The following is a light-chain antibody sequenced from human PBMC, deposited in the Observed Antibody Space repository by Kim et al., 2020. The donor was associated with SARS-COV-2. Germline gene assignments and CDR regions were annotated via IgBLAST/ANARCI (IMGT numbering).Light chain of an antibody. CDR3: AAWDDSLNALV. J-gene: IGLJ2*01. CDR2: YDV. Sequence: QRVTISCSGSSSNFGSNSVSWYQHVPGKAPKLVIYYDVLVPSGASDRFSGSKSGTSASLAITGLQSEDEGDYYCAAWDDSLNALVFGGGTQLTVL. V-gene: IGLV1-36*01. CDR1: SSNFGSNS.